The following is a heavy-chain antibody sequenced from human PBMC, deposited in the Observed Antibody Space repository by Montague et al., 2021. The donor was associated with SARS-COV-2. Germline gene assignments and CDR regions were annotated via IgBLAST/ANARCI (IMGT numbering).Heavy chain of an antibody. CDR3: ARVAELDVFSVYYYGLDV. D-gene: IGHD5/OR15-5a*01. J-gene: IGHJ6*02. CDR2: SHDVVRT. V-gene: IGHV4-59*01. CDR1: GGSIRTCY. Sequence: SETLSLTCPVSGGSIRTCYWGGIRQPPGKGLEYIGNSHDVVRTNTTPSLNIRVPISLDTSKNQFSLNLRSVTTAATAVYYCARVAELDVFSVYYYGLDVWGQGTTVTVSS.